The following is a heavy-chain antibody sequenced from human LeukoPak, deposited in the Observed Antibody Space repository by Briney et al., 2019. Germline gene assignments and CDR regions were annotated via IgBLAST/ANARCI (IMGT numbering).Heavy chain of an antibody. V-gene: IGHV4-30-4*01. D-gene: IGHD3-3*01. CDR2: IYYSGST. CDR1: GGSISSGDYY. Sequence: SETLSLTCTVSGGSISSGDYYWSWIRQPPGKGLEWIGYIYYSGSTYYNPSLKSRVTISVDTSKNQFSLKLSSVTAADTAVYYCARGSGYTLGFDYWGQGTLVTVSS. CDR3: ARGSGYTLGFDY. J-gene: IGHJ4*02.